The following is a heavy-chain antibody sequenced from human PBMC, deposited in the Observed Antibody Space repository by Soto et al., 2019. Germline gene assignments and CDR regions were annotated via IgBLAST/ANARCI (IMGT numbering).Heavy chain of an antibody. CDR1: GYTLNTYG. D-gene: IGHD3-16*01. V-gene: IGHV1-18*01. J-gene: IGHJ4*02. CDR3: ARVDVGDFDF. Sequence: VLLMQSGAEVKKTGASVKVSCKASGYTLNTYGISWVRQAPGQGLEWMGWISAYNRNTNYAQKFQGRVTMTTDTSPSTAYRALRSLGSDDTAVYYWARVDVGDFDFWGQGTLVTVSS. CDR2: ISAYNRNT.